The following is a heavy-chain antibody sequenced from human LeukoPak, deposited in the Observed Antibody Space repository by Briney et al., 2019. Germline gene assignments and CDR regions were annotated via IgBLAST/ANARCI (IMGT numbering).Heavy chain of an antibody. V-gene: IGHV1-69*13. D-gene: IGHD2-2*01. CDR3: ARGGLGYCSSTSCYENYYYGMDV. CDR2: IIPIFGTA. CDR1: GGTFSSYA. Sequence: ASVRVSCKASGGTFSSYAISWVRQAPGQGLEWMGGIIPIFGTANYAQKFQGRVTITAYESTSTAYMELSSLRSEDTAVYYCARGGLGYCSSTSCYENYYYGMDVWGKGTTVTVSS. J-gene: IGHJ6*04.